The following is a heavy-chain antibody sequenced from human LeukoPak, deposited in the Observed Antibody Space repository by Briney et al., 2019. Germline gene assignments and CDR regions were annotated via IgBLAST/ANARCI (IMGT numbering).Heavy chain of an antibody. Sequence: PSETLSLTCAAYGGSFSGYYWSWIRQPPGKGLEWIGEINHSGSTNYNPSLKSRVTISVDTSKNQFSLKLSSVTAADTAVYYCARRRSSGYPNYYYYYMDVWGKGTTVTVSS. CDR3: ARRRSSGYPNYYYYYMDV. D-gene: IGHD3-22*01. V-gene: IGHV4-34*01. CDR1: GGSFSGYY. CDR2: INHSGST. J-gene: IGHJ6*03.